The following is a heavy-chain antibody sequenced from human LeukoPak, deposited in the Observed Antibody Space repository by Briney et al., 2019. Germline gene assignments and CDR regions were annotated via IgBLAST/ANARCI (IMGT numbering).Heavy chain of an antibody. CDR3: SRKDRPMIYFDS. V-gene: IGHV4-4*02. CDR2: IFHSGST. Sequence: SETLSLTCAVSGDSISSTNWWTWVRQPPGKGLEWIGEIFHSGSTSYNPSLKSRVSISVDKSKNQFSLRLNSVTAADTAMYYCSRKDRPMIYFDSGGQGTLVTVSS. CDR1: GDSISSTNW. D-gene: IGHD5-18*01. J-gene: IGHJ4*02.